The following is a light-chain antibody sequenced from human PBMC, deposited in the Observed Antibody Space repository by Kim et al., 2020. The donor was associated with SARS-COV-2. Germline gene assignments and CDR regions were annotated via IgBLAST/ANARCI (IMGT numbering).Light chain of an antibody. Sequence: QLVLTQSPSASASLGASVKLTCTLCSGHSSYAIAWHQQQPEKGPRYLMKLNSDGSHSKGDGIPDRFSGSSSGAERYLTISSLQSEDEADYYCQTWGTGIVVFGGGTQLTVL. CDR1: SGHSSYA. V-gene: IGLV4-69*01. CDR3: QTWGTGIVV. CDR2: LNSDGSH. J-gene: IGLJ2*01.